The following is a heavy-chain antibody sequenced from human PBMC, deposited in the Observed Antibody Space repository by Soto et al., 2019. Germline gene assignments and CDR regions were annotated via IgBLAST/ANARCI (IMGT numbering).Heavy chain of an antibody. Sequence: SVKVSCNASGGTFSSYAISWVRQAPGQGLEWMGGIIPIFGTANYAQKFQGRVTITADKSTSTAYMELSSLRSEDTAVYYCAREVGYYDEYYYYGMDVWGQGTTVTVSS. J-gene: IGHJ6*02. V-gene: IGHV1-69*06. CDR2: IIPIFGTA. CDR1: GGTFSSYA. CDR3: AREVGYYDEYYYYGMDV. D-gene: IGHD3-3*01.